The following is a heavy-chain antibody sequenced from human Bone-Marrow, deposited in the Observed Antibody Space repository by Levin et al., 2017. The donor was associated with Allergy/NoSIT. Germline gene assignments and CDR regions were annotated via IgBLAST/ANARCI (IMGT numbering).Heavy chain of an antibody. CDR3: ARDLISGYTESPLGY. Sequence: GGSLRLSCAASGFSFSSYGMHWVRQAPGKGLEWVALISDDGSKKYYTDSVRGRFTISRDNSKNTLYLQMNGLRAEDTAAYYCARDLISGYTESPLGYWGQGNLVTVSS. CDR1: GFSFSSYG. V-gene: IGHV3-30*03. J-gene: IGHJ4*02. CDR2: ISDDGSKK. D-gene: IGHD3-9*01.